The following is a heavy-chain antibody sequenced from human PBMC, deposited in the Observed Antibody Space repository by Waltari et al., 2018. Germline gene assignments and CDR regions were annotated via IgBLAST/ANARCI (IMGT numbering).Heavy chain of an antibody. CDR1: GYTFTSYY. V-gene: IGHV1-46*01. J-gene: IGHJ4*02. CDR3: ARGDDILTGYYSPPSGY. CDR2: INPSGGST. Sequence: QVQLVQSGAEVKKPGASVKVSCKASGYTFTSYYMHWARQAPGQGLEWMGIINPSGGSTSYAQKFQGRVTMTRDTSTSTVYMELSSLRSEDTAVYYCARGDDILTGYYSPPSGYWGQGTLVTVSS. D-gene: IGHD3-9*01.